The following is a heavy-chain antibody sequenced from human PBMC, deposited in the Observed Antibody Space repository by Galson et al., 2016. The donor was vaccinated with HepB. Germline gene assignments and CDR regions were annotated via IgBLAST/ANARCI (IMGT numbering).Heavy chain of an antibody. V-gene: IGHV3-30*04. CDR2: ISYDGANK. CDR1: GFTFTTFA. J-gene: IGHJ4*02. Sequence: SLRLSCAASGFTFTTFAMHCVRQAPGKGLEWVAVISYDGANKYYTDSVKGPFTISRDNSKSTLYLQMNNLRPEDTAVYYCARDPSFDCIGGGCSVTFDSWGQGTLVTVSS. CDR3: ARDPSFDCIGGGCSVTFDS. D-gene: IGHD2-15*01.